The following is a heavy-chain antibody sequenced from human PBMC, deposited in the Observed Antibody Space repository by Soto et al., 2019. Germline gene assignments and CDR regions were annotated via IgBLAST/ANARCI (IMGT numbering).Heavy chain of an antibody. Sequence: EVQLLESGGGLVQPGGSLRLSCAASGFTFSSYAMSWVRQAPGKGLEWVAAISGSGGSTYYADSVKGRFTISRDNSQNTLYLQMNSLRAEDAAVDYCANPLRGKGSGWYYFGSWGQGTLVTVSS. CDR2: ISGSGGST. CDR3: ANPLRGKGSGWYYFGS. CDR1: GFTFSSYA. V-gene: IGHV3-23*01. D-gene: IGHD2-15*01. J-gene: IGHJ4*02.